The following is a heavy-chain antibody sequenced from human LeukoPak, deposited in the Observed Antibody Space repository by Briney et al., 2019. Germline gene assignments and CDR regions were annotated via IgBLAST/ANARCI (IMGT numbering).Heavy chain of an antibody. D-gene: IGHD2-21*01. CDR2: TVGGGDGT. J-gene: IGHJ4*02. CDR3: AKDFRIGYSAHFDY. CDR1: GFTFSSTS. Sequence: GGSLRLSCEASGFTFSSTSMSWVRQAPGKGLEWVAVTVGGGDGTYYADSVKGRFSISRDNSKNTLYLQMDSLRGEDTAVYYCAKDFRIGYSAHFDYWGQGALVTVSS. V-gene: IGHV3-23*01.